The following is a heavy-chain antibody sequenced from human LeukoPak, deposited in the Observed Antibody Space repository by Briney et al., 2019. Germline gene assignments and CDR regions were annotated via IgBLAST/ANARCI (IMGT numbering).Heavy chain of an antibody. CDR2: ISGSGGST. V-gene: IGHV3-23*01. J-gene: IGHJ4*02. CDR1: GFTFSSYA. Sequence: GGSLRLSCAASGFTFSSYAMSWVRQAPGKGLEWVSAISGSGGSTYYADSVKGRFTISRDNSKNTLYLQMNSLRAEDTAVYYCARGFRAVGSPFDYWGQGTLVTVSS. CDR3: ARGFRAVGSPFDY. D-gene: IGHD6-19*01.